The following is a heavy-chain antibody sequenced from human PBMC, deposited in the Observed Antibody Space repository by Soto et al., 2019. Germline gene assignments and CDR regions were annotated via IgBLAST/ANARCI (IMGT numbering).Heavy chain of an antibody. J-gene: IGHJ1*01. D-gene: IGHD3-22*01. CDR2: IWYDGSNK. V-gene: IGHV3-33*01. CDR1: GFTFSSYG. Sequence: ESGGGVVQPGRSLRLSCAASGFTFSSYGMHWVRQAPGKGLEWVAVIWYDGSNKYYADSVKGRFTISRDNSKNTLYLQMNSLRAEDTAVYYCARDTYYYDSSGYYQSYFQHWGQGTLVTVSS. CDR3: ARDTYYYDSSGYYQSYFQH.